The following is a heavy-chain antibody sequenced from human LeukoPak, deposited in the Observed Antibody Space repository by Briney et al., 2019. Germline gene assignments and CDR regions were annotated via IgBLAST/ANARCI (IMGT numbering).Heavy chain of an antibody. J-gene: IGHJ4*02. CDR2: ISAYNGNT. Sequence: ASVKVSCKASGYTFTSYGISWVRQAPGQGLEWMGWISAYNGNTNYAQKLQGRVTMTTDTSTSTAYMELRSLRSDDTAVYYCVRVRLLGVVIPLIDYWGQGTLVTVSS. CDR1: GYTFTSYG. CDR3: VRVRLLGVVIPLIDY. V-gene: IGHV1-18*01. D-gene: IGHD3-3*01.